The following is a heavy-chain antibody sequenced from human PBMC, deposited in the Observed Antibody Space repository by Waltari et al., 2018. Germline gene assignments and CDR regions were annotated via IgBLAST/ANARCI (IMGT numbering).Heavy chain of an antibody. J-gene: IGHJ4*02. V-gene: IGHV1-8*01. Sequence: QVQLVQSGAEVKKPGASVKVSCKTSGYTFTSFDVSWVRQATGQGLEWMGWMNPDSFNTGFAQEFLCRVTVTTDTSTSTAYMDLSNLRSEDTAIYYCARAIRDQLLPDYWGQGTLVTVSS. CDR3: ARAIRDQLLPDY. CDR2: MNPDSFNT. CDR1: GYTFTSFD. D-gene: IGHD2-2*01.